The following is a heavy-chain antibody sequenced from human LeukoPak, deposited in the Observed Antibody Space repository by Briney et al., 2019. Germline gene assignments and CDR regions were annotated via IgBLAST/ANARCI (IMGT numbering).Heavy chain of an antibody. CDR2: ITTTSTTK. CDR3: AKDISGGDCPDY. D-gene: IGHD2-21*02. V-gene: IGHV3-48*04. CDR1: GFTFSTYT. J-gene: IGHJ4*02. Sequence: GGSLRLSCAASGFTFSTYTMNWVRQAPGKGLEWVSYITTTSTTKLYADSVKGRFTISRDNSKNTVYLQMNNLRGDDTAVYYCAKDISGGDCPDYWGQGTLVTVSS.